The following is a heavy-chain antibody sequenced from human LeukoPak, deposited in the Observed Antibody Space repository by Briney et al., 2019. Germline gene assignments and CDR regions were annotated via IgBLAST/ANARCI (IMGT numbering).Heavy chain of an antibody. D-gene: IGHD1-26*01. CDR3: ARNPGPHLGTNGVAFDI. Sequence: EASVKVSCKASGYTFTSYGISWVRQAPGQGLEWMGWISAYNGNTNYAQKLQGRVTMTTDTSTSTAYMELSSLRSEDTAVYYCARNPGPHLGTNGVAFDIWGQGTMVTVSS. CDR1: GYTFTSYG. J-gene: IGHJ3*02. V-gene: IGHV1-18*01. CDR2: ISAYNGNT.